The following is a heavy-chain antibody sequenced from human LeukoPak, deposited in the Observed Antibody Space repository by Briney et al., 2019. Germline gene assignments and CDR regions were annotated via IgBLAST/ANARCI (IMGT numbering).Heavy chain of an antibody. CDR2: INAGDGNT. Sequence: ASVKVSCKASGYTFTSYAMHWVRQAPGQRLEWMGWINAGDGNTKYSQEFQGRVTITRDTSASTAYMELSSLRSEDMAVYYCARGVSSGWYIDWFDPWGQGTLVTVSS. V-gene: IGHV1-3*03. J-gene: IGHJ5*02. D-gene: IGHD6-19*01. CDR1: GYTFTSYA. CDR3: ARGVSSGWYIDWFDP.